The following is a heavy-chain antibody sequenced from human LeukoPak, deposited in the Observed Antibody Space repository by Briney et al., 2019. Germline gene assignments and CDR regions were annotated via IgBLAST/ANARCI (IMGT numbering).Heavy chain of an antibody. CDR3: ARDYGSITGTTRFDP. CDR1: GGSTSSYY. V-gene: IGHV4-4*07. J-gene: IGHJ5*02. Sequence: SETLSLTCTVSGGSTSSYYWSWIRQPAGKGLEWIGRIYTSGSTNYNPSLKSRVTMSVDTSKNQFSLKLSSVTAADTAVYYCARDYGSITGTTRFDPWGQGTLVTVSS. CDR2: IYTSGST. D-gene: IGHD1-7*01.